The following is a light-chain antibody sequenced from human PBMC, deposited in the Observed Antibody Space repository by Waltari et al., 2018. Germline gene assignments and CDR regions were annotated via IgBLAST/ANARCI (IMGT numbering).Light chain of an antibody. CDR3: AAWDDRLDSYV. J-gene: IGLJ1*01. CDR2: RST. V-gene: IGLV1-44*01. Sequence: QSVLTPAPSASGTPGRGVTVSCPGSDSNIGANSVTWYQHVPGAAPKVLIYRSTQRPSGAPDRFSGSKSGTSASLAISGLRSEDEADYYCAAWDDRLDSYVFGTGTRVTVL. CDR1: DSNIGANS.